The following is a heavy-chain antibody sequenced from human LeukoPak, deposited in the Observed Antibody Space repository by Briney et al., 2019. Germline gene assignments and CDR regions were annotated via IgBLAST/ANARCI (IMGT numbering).Heavy chain of an antibody. D-gene: IGHD5-12*01. CDR1: GYTFTSYY. CDR2: INPSGGST. Sequence: ASVKVSCKASGYTFTSYYMHWVRQAPGQGLEWMGIINPSGGSTSYAQKFQGRVTMTRDTSTSTVYMELSSLRSEDTAVYYCARDGEIEMATIVWGNFPGYWGQGTLVTVSS. V-gene: IGHV1-46*01. J-gene: IGHJ4*02. CDR3: ARDGEIEMATIVWGNFPGY.